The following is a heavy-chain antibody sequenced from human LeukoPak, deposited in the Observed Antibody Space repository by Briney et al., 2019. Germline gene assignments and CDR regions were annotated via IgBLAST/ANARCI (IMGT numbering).Heavy chain of an antibody. Sequence: GGSLRLSCAASGFTFSSYAMHWVRQAPGKGLEWVAVISYDGSNKYYADSVKGRFTISRDNSKNTLYLQMNSLRAEDTAVYYCAREPAVAGTGLFVDYWGQGTLVTVSS. CDR1: GFTFSSYA. V-gene: IGHV3-30-3*01. D-gene: IGHD6-19*01. CDR3: AREPAVAGTGLFVDY. J-gene: IGHJ4*02. CDR2: ISYDGSNK.